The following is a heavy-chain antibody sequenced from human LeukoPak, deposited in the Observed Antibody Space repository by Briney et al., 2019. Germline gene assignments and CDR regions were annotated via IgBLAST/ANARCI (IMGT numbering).Heavy chain of an antibody. CDR3: ARLTCSWFDS. Sequence: GASVKVSCKSSGYPFTTYYTHWVRQAPGQGLEWMGWISPNSGGTNYAQKFQGRVTMTRDTSISTAYMELSRLRSDDTAVYYCARLTCSWFDSWGQGTLVTVSS. V-gene: IGHV1-2*02. CDR1: GYPFTTYY. D-gene: IGHD3-9*01. CDR2: ISPNSGGT. J-gene: IGHJ5*01.